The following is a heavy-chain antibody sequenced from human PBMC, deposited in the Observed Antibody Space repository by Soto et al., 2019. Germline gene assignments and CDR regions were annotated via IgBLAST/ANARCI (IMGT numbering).Heavy chain of an antibody. J-gene: IGHJ6*02. CDR2: ISYDGSNK. CDR3: AKDGRTVLRSYYYYGMDV. Sequence: QVQLVESGGGVVQPGRSLRLSCAASGFTFSSYGMHWVRQAPGKGLEWVAVISYDGSNKYYADSVKGRFTISRDNSKNTLYLQMNSLRAEDTAVYYCAKDGRTVLRSYYYYGMDVWGQGTTVTVSS. D-gene: IGHD5-12*01. CDR1: GFTFSSYG. V-gene: IGHV3-30*18.